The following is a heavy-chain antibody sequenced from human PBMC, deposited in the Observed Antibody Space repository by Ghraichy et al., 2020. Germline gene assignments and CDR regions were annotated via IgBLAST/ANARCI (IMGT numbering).Heavy chain of an antibody. CDR3: AKALDSSGYYYPWYFDL. D-gene: IGHD3-22*01. Sequence: GESLNISCAASGFTFSSYAMSWVRQAPGKGLEWVSAISGSGGSTYYADSVKGRFTISRDNSKNTLYLQMNSLRAEDTAVYYCAKALDSSGYYYPWYFDLWGRGTLVTVSS. CDR1: GFTFSSYA. J-gene: IGHJ2*01. CDR2: ISGSGGST. V-gene: IGHV3-23*01.